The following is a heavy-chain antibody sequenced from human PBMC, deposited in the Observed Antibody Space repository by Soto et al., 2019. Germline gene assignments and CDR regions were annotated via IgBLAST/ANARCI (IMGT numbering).Heavy chain of an antibody. V-gene: IGHV1-69*12. Sequence: QVQLVQSGAEVKKPGSSVKVSCKASGGTFSSYAISWVRQAPGQGLEWMGGIIPIFGTANYAQKFQGRVTITADXXTXTXXMELSSLRSEDTAVYYCARDRAGYCSGGSCYSGGYWAQGTLVTVSS. CDR3: ARDRAGYCSGGSCYSGGY. D-gene: IGHD2-15*01. CDR1: GGTFSSYA. J-gene: IGHJ4*02. CDR2: IIPIFGTA.